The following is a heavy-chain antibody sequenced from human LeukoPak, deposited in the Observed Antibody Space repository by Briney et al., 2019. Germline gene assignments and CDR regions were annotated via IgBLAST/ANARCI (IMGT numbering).Heavy chain of an antibody. Sequence: ETLSLTCTVSGGSISSYYWSWVRQAPGKGLEWVSGISGSGDGTYSADSVKGRFTISRDNSKNTLYLQMNSLRVEDTAFYYCAKTRSVVVAAAINYWGQGTLVTVSS. J-gene: IGHJ4*02. CDR3: AKTRSVVVAAAINY. CDR1: GGSISSYY. D-gene: IGHD2-15*01. CDR2: ISGSGDGT. V-gene: IGHV3-23*01.